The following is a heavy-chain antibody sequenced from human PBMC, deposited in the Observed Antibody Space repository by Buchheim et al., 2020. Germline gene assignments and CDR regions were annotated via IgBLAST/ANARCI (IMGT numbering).Heavy chain of an antibody. CDR2: ISTSSAYT. CDR1: GFIFSDYY. Sequence: QVQLVESGGGLVEPGGSLRLSCAASGFIFSDYYMSWIRRTPGKGLEWLASISTSSAYTYYADSVKGRFTISRDNAKKSPYLPMNSLRVEDSAIYYCARDLTGTYWFDPWGQGTL. J-gene: IGHJ5*02. CDR3: ARDLTGTYWFDP. V-gene: IGHV3-11*06. D-gene: IGHD1-7*01.